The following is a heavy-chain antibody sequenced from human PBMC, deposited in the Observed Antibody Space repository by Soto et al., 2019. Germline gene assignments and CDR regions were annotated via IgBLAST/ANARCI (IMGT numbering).Heavy chain of an antibody. D-gene: IGHD6-19*01. CDR3: ARDQSPSSGWPGMDV. CDR1: GYTFTDYY. J-gene: IGHJ6*02. Sequence: ASVKVSCKASGYTFTDYYMHWVRQAPGQGLEWMGWVNPNSGGTNYAQKFQGRVTMTRDTSISTAYMELNRLRSDDTAVYYCARDQSPSSGWPGMDVWGQGTTVTVSS. CDR2: VNPNSGGT. V-gene: IGHV1-2*02.